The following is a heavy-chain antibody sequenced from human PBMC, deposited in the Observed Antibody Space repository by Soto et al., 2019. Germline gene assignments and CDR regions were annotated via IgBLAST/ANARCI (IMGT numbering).Heavy chain of an antibody. CDR2: IYNGGTT. D-gene: IGHD7-27*01. CDR3: ARGPSGDKVDY. CDR1: FGSITAVNSC. Sequence: SETLSLTCPVSFGSITAVNSCWSFLRQSPDKGLEWIGHIYNGGTTYNNPSLTSRVTISVDTSNNKFSLKLSSVSAADTAVYYCARGPSGDKVDYWGQGTLVTVSS. V-gene: IGHV4-30-4*01. J-gene: IGHJ4*02.